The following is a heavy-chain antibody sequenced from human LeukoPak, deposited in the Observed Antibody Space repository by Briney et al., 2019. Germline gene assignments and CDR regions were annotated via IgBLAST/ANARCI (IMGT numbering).Heavy chain of an antibody. CDR3: ARDRCGDICFYGLDV. J-gene: IGHJ6*02. Sequence: PGGSLRLSCAASGFTFNTYAMSCVRQAPGKGLEWVSGVSGSGGNTYYTDSVKGRFTISRDNSKNTLYLEMNSLRAEDTAVYYCARDRCGDICFYGLDVWGQGTTVSVSS. D-gene: IGHD2-21*01. CDR1: GFTFNTYA. V-gene: IGHV3-23*01. CDR2: VSGSGGNT.